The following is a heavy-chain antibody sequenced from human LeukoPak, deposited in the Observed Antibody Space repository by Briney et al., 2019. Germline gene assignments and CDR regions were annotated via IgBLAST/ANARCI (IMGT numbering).Heavy chain of an antibody. CDR3: ARGRNFDY. CDR2: IKQDGSEK. CDR1: GVTFSSYW. V-gene: IGHV3-7*01. D-gene: IGHD6-6*01. Sequence: GGSLRLSCAASGVTFSSYWMSWVRQAPGKGLEWVANIKQDGSEKYYVDSVKGRFTISRDNAKNSLYLQMNSLRAEDTAVYYCARGRNFDYWGQGTLVTVSS. J-gene: IGHJ4*02.